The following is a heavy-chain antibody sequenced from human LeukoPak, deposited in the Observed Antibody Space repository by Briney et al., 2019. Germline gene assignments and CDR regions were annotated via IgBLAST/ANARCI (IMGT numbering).Heavy chain of an antibody. CDR3: ARDGDSRSWLSQGERFDY. J-gene: IGHJ4*02. CDR2: IYYSGST. Sequence: NPSETLSLTCTVSGGSISSGSYYWGWIRQPPGKGLEWIGSIYYSGSTYYNPSLKSRVTISVDTSKNQFSLKLSSVTAADTAVYYCARDGDSRSWLSQGERFDYWGQGTLVTVSS. CDR1: GGSISSGSYY. V-gene: IGHV4-39*07. D-gene: IGHD6-13*01.